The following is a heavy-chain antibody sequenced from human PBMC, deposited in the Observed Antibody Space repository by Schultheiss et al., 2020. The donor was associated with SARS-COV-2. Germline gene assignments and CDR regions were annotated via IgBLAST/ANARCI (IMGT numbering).Heavy chain of an antibody. V-gene: IGHV5-51*01. Sequence: GGSLRLSCKGSGYSFTSYWIGWVRQMPGKGLEWMGIIYPGDSDTRYSPSFQGQVTISADKSISTAYLQWSSLKASDTAVYYCARHAWEDSSGFYLDSWGQGTLVTVSS. J-gene: IGHJ4*02. CDR3: ARHAWEDSSGFYLDS. D-gene: IGHD3-22*01. CDR2: IYPGDSDT. CDR1: GYSFTSYW.